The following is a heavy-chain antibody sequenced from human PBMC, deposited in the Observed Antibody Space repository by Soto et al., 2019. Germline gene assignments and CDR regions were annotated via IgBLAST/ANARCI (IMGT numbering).Heavy chain of an antibody. Sequence: QVQLQESGPGLVKPSQTLSLTCTVSGGSISSGGYYWSWIRQHPGKGLEWIGYIYYSGSTYYNPSLKSRVTISVDTSKNQFSLKLSSVTAADTSVYYCARDKRYQLLRGRAFDIWGHGTMVTVSS. CDR3: ARDKRYQLLRGRAFDI. V-gene: IGHV4-31*03. J-gene: IGHJ3*02. D-gene: IGHD2-2*01. CDR2: IYYSGST. CDR1: GGSISSGGYY.